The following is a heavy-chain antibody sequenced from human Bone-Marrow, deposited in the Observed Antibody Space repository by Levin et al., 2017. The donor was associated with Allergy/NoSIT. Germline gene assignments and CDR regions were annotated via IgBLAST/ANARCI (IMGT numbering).Heavy chain of an antibody. D-gene: IGHD3-16*01. CDR2: IYCDNDQ. CDR1: GFSLSTDIEG. CDR3: ARRRHDDDGFYPAFDI. V-gene: IGHV2-5*02. Sequence: NGSGPTLVKPTQTLTLTCTFSGFSLSTDIEGVGWIRQPPGKALEWLALIYCDNDQRYSPTLAGRLAITKATSENQVVLTMSNMDPVDTGTYYCARRRHDDDGFYPAFDIWGQGTAVTVSS. J-gene: IGHJ3*02.